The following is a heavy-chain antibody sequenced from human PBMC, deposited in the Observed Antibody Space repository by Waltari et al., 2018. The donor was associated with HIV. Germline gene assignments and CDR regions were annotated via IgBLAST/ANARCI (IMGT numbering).Heavy chain of an antibody. J-gene: IGHJ3*02. CDR2: ISVSGSYI. Sequence: EVQLLESGGGLAKPGGSLRLSCEASGFNFKNYNMNWVRQAPGRGLEWVSSISVSGSYIFSADSVKGRFSISRDNAKNSLFLHMDSLRVEDTAVYYCARMRGMSYYESGVEFFDAFDIWGQGTVVTVSP. CDR1: GFNFKNYN. V-gene: IGHV3-21*02. CDR3: ARMRGMSYYESGVEFFDAFDI. D-gene: IGHD3-22*01.